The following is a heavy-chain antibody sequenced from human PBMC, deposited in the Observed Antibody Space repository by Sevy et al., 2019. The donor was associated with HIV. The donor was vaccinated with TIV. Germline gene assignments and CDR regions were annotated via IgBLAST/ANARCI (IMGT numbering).Heavy chain of an antibody. CDR1: GYTFTSYD. Sequence: ASVKVSCKASGYTFTSYDINWVRQATGQGLEWMGWMNPNSGNTGYAQKFQGRVTMTRNTSISTAYMELSSLRAEDTAVYYCARDLISSTMIVVRYYYYYYGMDVWGQGTTVTVSS. D-gene: IGHD3-22*01. V-gene: IGHV1-8*01. J-gene: IGHJ6*02. CDR2: MNPNSGNT. CDR3: ARDLISSTMIVVRYYYYYYGMDV.